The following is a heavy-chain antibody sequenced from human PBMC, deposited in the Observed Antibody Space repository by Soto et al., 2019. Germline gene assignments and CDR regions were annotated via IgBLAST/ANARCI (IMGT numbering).Heavy chain of an antibody. CDR2: ISYDGSNK. D-gene: IGHD4-17*01. Sequence: QVQLVESGGGVVQPGRSLRLSCAASGFTFSSDAMHWVRQAPGKGLEWVAAISYDGSNKYYADSVKGRFTISRDNSKNTLYLQMNSLRPEDTAVYYCARDVHGDPLSDYWGQGTLVTVSS. V-gene: IGHV3-30-3*01. J-gene: IGHJ4*02. CDR1: GFTFSSDA. CDR3: ARDVHGDPLSDY.